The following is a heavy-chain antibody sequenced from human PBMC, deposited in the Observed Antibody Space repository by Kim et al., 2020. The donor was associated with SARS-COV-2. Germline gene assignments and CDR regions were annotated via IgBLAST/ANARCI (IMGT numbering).Heavy chain of an antibody. CDR2: ITWNSDKI. D-gene: IGHD3-10*01. J-gene: IGHJ4*02. CDR1: GFTFGDYA. V-gene: IGHV3-9*01. CDR3: AKAEAWSFGSGTYFDT. Sequence: GGSLRLSCAGSGFTFGDYAMHWVRQAPGKGLEWVSGITWNSDKIAYGDSVRGRFTVSRDNANNSLYLQMNSLRIEDTAFYYCAKAEAWSFGSGTYFDTWGQGGLVTVSS.